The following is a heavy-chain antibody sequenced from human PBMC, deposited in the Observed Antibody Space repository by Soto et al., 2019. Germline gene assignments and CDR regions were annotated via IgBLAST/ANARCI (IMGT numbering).Heavy chain of an antibody. CDR3: ARGRSFRLVGVPLDS. Sequence: PSETLSLTCSLSGGAIGGYFWGWIRQPPGKGLEWIGLISHSGRAISHPSFASRATISLDTTNNAFSLTLKSVTAADTAVYYCARGRSFRLVGVPLDSWGQGTLVTVSS. D-gene: IGHD3-16*02. V-gene: IGHV4-59*12. CDR2: ISHSGRA. CDR1: GGAIGGYF. J-gene: IGHJ4*02.